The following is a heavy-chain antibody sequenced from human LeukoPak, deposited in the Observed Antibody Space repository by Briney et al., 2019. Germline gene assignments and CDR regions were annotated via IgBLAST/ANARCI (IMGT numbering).Heavy chain of an antibody. D-gene: IGHD2-21*02. Sequence: GGSLRLSCAASGFTFDSYGMSWVRQAPGKGLEWVSAITSSSGNTYYADSAKGRFTISRDNSKNTLYLQMNSLRAEDTAVYYCAKDGTGCGGDCYSDYWGQGTLVTVSS. V-gene: IGHV3-23*01. CDR1: GFTFDSYG. J-gene: IGHJ4*02. CDR2: ITSSSGNT. CDR3: AKDGTGCGGDCYSDY.